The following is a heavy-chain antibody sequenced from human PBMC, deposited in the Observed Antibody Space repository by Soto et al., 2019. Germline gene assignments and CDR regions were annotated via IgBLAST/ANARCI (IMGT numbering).Heavy chain of an antibody. CDR3: ARDQGYSGSYGRTYYYYGMGV. CDR2: IIPIFGTA. D-gene: IGHD1-26*01. J-gene: IGHJ6*02. Sequence: ASVKVSCKASGGTFSSYAISWVRQAPGQGLEWMGGIIPIFGTANYAQKFQGRVTITADESTSTAYMELSSLRSEDTAVYYCARDQGYSGSYGRTYYYYGMGVWGQGTTVTVSS. CDR1: GGTFSSYA. V-gene: IGHV1-69*13.